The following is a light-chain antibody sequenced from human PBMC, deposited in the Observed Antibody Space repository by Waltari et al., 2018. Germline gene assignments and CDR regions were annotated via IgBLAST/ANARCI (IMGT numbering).Light chain of an antibody. CDR1: HGISNY. Sequence: DIQMTQSASALSSSVGYRITITCRASHGISNYLSWYQQKPRKVPKPLIYAASTLQSGVPSSFTGSGSETDFDLTISSLQTDDVATYYCQTYNSAPRNFGQGTKLDLK. J-gene: IGKJ2*01. V-gene: IGKV1-27*01. CDR2: AAS. CDR3: QTYNSAPRN.